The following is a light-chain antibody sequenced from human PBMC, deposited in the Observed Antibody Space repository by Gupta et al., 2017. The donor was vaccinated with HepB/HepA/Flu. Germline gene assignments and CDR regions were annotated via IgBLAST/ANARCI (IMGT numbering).Light chain of an antibody. CDR2: ENN. CDR1: SSNIGSNF. V-gene: IGLV1-51*02. Sequence: QSVLTQPPSVSAAPGQKVTISCSGSSSNIGSNFVSWYQQLPGTAPKLLIYENNKRPSGMPDRFSGSKSGTSATLGITGLQTGDEADYYCETWENNLSAGGVFGTGTKVTVL. J-gene: IGLJ1*01. CDR3: ETWENNLSAGGV.